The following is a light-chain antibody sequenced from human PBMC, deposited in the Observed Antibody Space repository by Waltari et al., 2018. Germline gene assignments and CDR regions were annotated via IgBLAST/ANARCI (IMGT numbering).Light chain of an antibody. CDR2: AVS. V-gene: IGLV2-8*01. CDR3: SSFAGRWI. Sequence: QSALTQPPSASGSPGQSVPISCTGSARDFRDYDFVSWYQQHPGKAPKVILYAVSKRSSGVPDRFSGSKSGNTASLTVSGLQAEDEADYYCSSFAGRWIFGGGTKLTVL. J-gene: IGLJ2*01. CDR1: ARDFRDYDF.